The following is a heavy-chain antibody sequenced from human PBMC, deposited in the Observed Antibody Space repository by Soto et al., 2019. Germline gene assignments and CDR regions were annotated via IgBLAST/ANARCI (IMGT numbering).Heavy chain of an antibody. J-gene: IGHJ4*02. CDR2: ISYDGSHK. D-gene: IGHD3-22*01. CDR1: GFTFSSSG. V-gene: IGHV3-30*18. CDR3: AKAYITRKVVVNQGIDY. Sequence: SLRLSCAAPGFTFSSSGMHRFRQAPGKGLEWVAVISYDGSHKYYADSVKGRFTISRDNSKNTLYLQMNSLRAEDTAVYYCAKAYITRKVVVNQGIDYWGQGTLVTLYS.